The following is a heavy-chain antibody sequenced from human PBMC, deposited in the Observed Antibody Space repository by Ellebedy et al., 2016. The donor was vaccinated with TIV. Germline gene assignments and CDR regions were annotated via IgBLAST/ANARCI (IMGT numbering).Heavy chain of an antibody. CDR3: ATGVTTPYYYYMDV. CDR1: GYTLTELS. CDR2: FDPEDGET. D-gene: IGHD4-11*01. J-gene: IGHJ6*03. Sequence: ASVKVSXKVSGYTLTELSMHWVRQAPGKGLEWMGGFDPEDGETIYAQKFQGRVTMTEDTSTDTAYMELSSLRSEDTAVYYCATGVTTPYYYYMDVWGKGTTVTVSS. V-gene: IGHV1-24*01.